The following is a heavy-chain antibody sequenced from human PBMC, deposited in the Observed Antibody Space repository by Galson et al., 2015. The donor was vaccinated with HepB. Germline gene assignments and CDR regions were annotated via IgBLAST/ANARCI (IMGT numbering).Heavy chain of an antibody. J-gene: IGHJ4*02. CDR2: ISYDGSNK. V-gene: IGHV3-30-3*01. CDR3: ARDRRARLGESPWEYYSDY. CDR1: GFTFSSYA. D-gene: IGHD3-10*01. Sequence: SLRLSCAASGFTFSSYAMHWVRQAPGKGLEWVAVISYDGSNKYYADSVKGRFTISRDNSKNTLYLQMNSLRAEDTAVYYCARDRRARLGESPWEYYSDYWGQGTLVTVSS.